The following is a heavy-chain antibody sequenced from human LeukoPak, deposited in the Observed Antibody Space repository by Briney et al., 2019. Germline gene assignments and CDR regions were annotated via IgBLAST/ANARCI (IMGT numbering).Heavy chain of an antibody. J-gene: IGHJ4*02. CDR2: ISYDGSNK. V-gene: IGHV3-30*04. CDR3: ARSPDYDILADYFDY. D-gene: IGHD3-9*01. Sequence: GRSLRLSCAASGFTFSNYALHWVRQAPGKGLEWVAVISYDGSNKFYADSVRGRFTISRDNSKNTLFLQMNSLRPEDTAVYYCARSPDYDILADYFDYWGQGTLVTVSS. CDR1: GFTFSNYA.